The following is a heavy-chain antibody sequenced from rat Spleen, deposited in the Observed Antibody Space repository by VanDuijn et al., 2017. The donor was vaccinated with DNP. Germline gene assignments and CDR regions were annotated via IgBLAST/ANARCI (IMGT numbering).Heavy chain of an antibody. D-gene: IGHD4-4*01. CDR1: GFTFSDYW. CDR2: INNDGGIT. Sequence: EVQLVETGGGLVQPGRSLKLSCVASGFTFSDYWIYWIRQAPGKGLEWVGCINNDGGITYYPDSVKGRFTISRNNVENTVYLQMNSLRSEDTATYYCAKGVIRGDYAMDAWGQGTSVTVSS. J-gene: IGHJ4*01. CDR3: AKGVIRGDYAMDA. V-gene: IGHV5-58*01.